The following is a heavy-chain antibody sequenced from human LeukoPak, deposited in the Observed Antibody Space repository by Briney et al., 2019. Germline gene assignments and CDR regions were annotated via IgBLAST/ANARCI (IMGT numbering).Heavy chain of an antibody. Sequence: MSSETLSLTCTVSGASISRDTYYWGWIRQSPEKGLEWIGSIDSSGTTHYNSSLKSRVIISVDTSKNQVSLNLTSATFADTAVYYCARHGYIQFWLYWGQGTQVIVSS. V-gene: IGHV4-39*01. CDR3: ARHGYIQFWLY. J-gene: IGHJ4*02. D-gene: IGHD5-18*01. CDR1: GASISRDTYY. CDR2: IDSSGTT.